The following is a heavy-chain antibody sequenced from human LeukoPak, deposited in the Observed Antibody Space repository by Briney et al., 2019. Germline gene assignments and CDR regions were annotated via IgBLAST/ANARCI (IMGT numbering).Heavy chain of an antibody. V-gene: IGHV1-69*13. CDR1: GGTFSSYA. CDR3: AREAYSSGWSETDY. CDR2: IIPIFGTA. Sequence: ASVKVSCKASGGTFSSYAISWVRQAPGQGLKWMGGIIPIFGTANYAQKFQGRVTITADESTSTAYMELSSLRSEDTAVYYCAREAYSSGWSETDYWGQGTLVTVSS. D-gene: IGHD6-19*01. J-gene: IGHJ4*02.